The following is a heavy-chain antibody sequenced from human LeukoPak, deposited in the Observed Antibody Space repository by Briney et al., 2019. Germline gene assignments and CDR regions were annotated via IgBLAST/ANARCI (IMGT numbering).Heavy chain of an antibody. J-gene: IGHJ3*02. CDR2: ISRDGTT. Sequence: GGSLRLSCAASGFTFSKYDMYWIRQAPGKGLECVSVISRDGTTYYADSVKGRFTISRDNSQNTLSLQMNSLKAEDTAVYYCSKAGTIFDAFDIWGQGTMVTVSS. D-gene: IGHD3-3*01. V-gene: IGHV3-23*01. CDR1: GFTFSKYD. CDR3: SKAGTIFDAFDI.